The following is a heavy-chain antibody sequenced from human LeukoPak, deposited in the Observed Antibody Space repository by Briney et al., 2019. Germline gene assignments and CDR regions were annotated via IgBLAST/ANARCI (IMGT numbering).Heavy chain of an antibody. CDR3: ARAHPYSSSSYFLSYYYYMDV. Sequence: SETLSLTCTVSGASISSGSYYWSWIRQPAGKGLEWIGRIYSSGNTNYNPSLKSRVTISVDTSKNQFSLKLSSVAAADTAVYYCARAHPYSSSSYFLSYYYYMDVWGKGTTVTISS. J-gene: IGHJ6*03. D-gene: IGHD6-6*01. CDR1: GASISSGSYY. CDR2: IYSSGNT. V-gene: IGHV4-61*02.